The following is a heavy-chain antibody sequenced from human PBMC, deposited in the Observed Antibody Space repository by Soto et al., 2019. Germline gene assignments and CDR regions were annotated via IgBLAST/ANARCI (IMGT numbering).Heavy chain of an antibody. CDR3: RRGAFLFADRTVFSFES. CDR1: GGTFIYYA. Sequence: HGQLVQSGAEVKGPGSSVKVSCRASGGTFIYYAFNWVRQAPGQGLEWLGGIIPVFGTPDYAPSFHDRIPIPGEKSTNTSSRGVFHLRSEDTATFYCRRGAFLFADRTVFSFESWGQGALVPVSS. D-gene: IGHD3-10*01. CDR2: IIPVFGTP. V-gene: IGHV1-69*06. J-gene: IGHJ1*01.